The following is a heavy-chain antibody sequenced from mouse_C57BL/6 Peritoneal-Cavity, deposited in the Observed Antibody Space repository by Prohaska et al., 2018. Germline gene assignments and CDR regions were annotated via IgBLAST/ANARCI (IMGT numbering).Heavy chain of an antibody. Sequence: EVQLLETGGGLVQPGGSRGLSCEGSGFTFSGFWMSWVRQKPVQTLEWIGEINSDGSAINYAPSIKDRFTIFRDNDKSTLYLQMSNVRSEDTATYFCMRYGNYWYFDVWGTGTTVTVSS. CDR2: INSDGSAI. J-gene: IGHJ1*03. D-gene: IGHD2-1*01. V-gene: IGHV11-2*01. CDR3: MRYGNYWYFDV. CDR1: GFTFSGFW.